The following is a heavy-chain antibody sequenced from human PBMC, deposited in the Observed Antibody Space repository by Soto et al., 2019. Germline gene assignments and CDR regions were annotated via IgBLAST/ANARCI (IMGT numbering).Heavy chain of an antibody. V-gene: IGHV3-23*01. CDR3: ARELHQGCSWYEFCDY. J-gene: IGHJ4*02. CDR1: GFAFSNYA. Sequence: GGSLRLSCAASGFAFSNYALSWVRQVPGEGPEWVAAISGAADNTYYADYVKGRFTISRHNSKNTLFLEMNSLRAADTAIYYRARELHQGCSWYEFCDYWGQGTLVTVSP. CDR2: ISGAADNT. D-gene: IGHD6-13*01.